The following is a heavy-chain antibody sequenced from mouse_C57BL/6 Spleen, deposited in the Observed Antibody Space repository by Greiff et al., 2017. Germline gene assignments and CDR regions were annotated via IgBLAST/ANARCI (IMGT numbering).Heavy chain of an antibody. CDR1: GYTFTSYW. Sequence: QVQLQQPGAELVKPGASVKVSCTASGYTFTSYWMHWVKQRPGQGLEWIGRIHPSDSDTNYNPKFKGKATLTVDTSSSTAYLQLSSLTSEDSAVYCCAMDYSSFAYWGHGALVTVSA. V-gene: IGHV1-74*01. CDR3: AMDYSSFAY. CDR2: IHPSDSDT. J-gene: IGHJ3*01. D-gene: IGHD1-1*01.